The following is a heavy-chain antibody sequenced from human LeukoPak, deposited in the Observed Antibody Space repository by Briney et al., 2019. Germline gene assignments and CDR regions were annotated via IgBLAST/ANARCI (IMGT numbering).Heavy chain of an antibody. D-gene: IGHD3-10*01. CDR2: SGG. CDR1: GFPFSSYG. J-gene: IGHJ4*02. CDR3: AKDAPGRGFGGNDY. V-gene: IGHV3-23*01. Sequence: GGSLRLSCAASGFPFSSYGMSWVRQAPGKGLEWVSSSGGNYADSVKGRFTISRDNSKNTPYLQMNSLRAEDTAVYYCAKDAPGRGFGGNDYWGQGTLVTVSS.